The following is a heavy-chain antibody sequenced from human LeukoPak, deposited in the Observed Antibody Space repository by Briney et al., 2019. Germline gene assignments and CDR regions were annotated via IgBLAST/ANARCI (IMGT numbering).Heavy chain of an antibody. V-gene: IGHV3-30*18. D-gene: IGHD6-19*01. CDR2: ISYDGKNK. CDR3: AKEAGGGGWFSDYFDY. CDR1: GFTFSSYG. J-gene: IGHJ4*02. Sequence: PGRSLRLSCAASGFTFSSYGMHWVRQAPGKGLEWGAVISYDGKNKYYADSVKGRFTISRDNSKNTLYLQMNSLRAEDTAVYYCAKEAGGGGWFSDYFDYWGQGTLVTVSS.